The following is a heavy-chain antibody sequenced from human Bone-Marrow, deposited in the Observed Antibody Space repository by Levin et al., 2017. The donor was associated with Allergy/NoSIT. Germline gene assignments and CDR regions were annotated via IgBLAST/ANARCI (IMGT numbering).Heavy chain of an antibody. CDR3: ARDKGLFVDTGALDY. J-gene: IGHJ4*02. Sequence: GGSLRLSCAASGFTFNSRAMSWVRQAPGKGLEWVSAITGEDGRTYYADSVRGRFTISRDNSQNTLFLQMNSLRGEDTAVYFCARDKGLFVDTGALDYWGQGILVTVSS. V-gene: IGHV3-23*01. CDR2: ITGEDGRT. D-gene: IGHD5-18*01. CDR1: GFTFNSRA.